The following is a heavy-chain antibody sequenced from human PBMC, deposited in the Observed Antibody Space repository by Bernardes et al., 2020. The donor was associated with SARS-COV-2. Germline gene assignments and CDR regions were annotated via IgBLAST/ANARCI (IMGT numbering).Heavy chain of an antibody. CDR3: AKRRVEWELLHYFDS. CDR1: GFTFSSYA. D-gene: IGHD1-26*01. CDR2: ISGSGGST. J-gene: IGHJ4*02. Sequence: GVSLRLSCAASGFTFSSYAMSWVRQAPGKGLEWVSAISGSGGSTYYADSVKGRFTISRDNSKDRLYLQMNSLRAEDTAVYFCAKRRVEWELLHYFDSWGQGTLVTVSS. V-gene: IGHV3-23*01.